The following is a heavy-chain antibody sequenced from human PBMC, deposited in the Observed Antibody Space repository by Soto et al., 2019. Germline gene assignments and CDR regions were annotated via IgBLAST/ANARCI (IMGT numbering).Heavy chain of an antibody. D-gene: IGHD3-10*01. CDR3: ARASAVRTPYGMDV. Sequence: GGSLRLSCAASGFTFSSYEMNWVRQAPGKGLEWVSNIRSSDRTTYYADSVKGRFTISRDNAKNSLYLQMNNLRAEDTAVYYCARASAVRTPYGMDVWGQGTTVTVSS. V-gene: IGHV3-48*03. J-gene: IGHJ6*02. CDR1: GFTFSSYE. CDR2: IRSSDRTT.